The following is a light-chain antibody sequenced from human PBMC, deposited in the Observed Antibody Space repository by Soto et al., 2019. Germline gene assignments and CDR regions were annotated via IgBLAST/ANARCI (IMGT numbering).Light chain of an antibody. CDR3: QQYGSSPYT. CDR1: QSISNH. J-gene: IGKJ2*01. CDR2: AAS. Sequence: DIRMTQHPSPLYASVEDRVIFTSRASQSISNHLNWYQQKPGKAPKLLIFAASSLQSGVPSRFSGTGSGTDFTLTISRLEPEDFAVYYCQQYGSSPYTFGLGTKVDIK. V-gene: IGKV1-39*01.